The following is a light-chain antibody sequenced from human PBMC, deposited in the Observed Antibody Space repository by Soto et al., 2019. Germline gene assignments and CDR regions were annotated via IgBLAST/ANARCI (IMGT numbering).Light chain of an antibody. CDR3: QQYGSSPPS. V-gene: IGKV3-20*01. CDR1: QSVSTNY. CDR2: GAS. J-gene: IGKJ1*01. Sequence: EIVLTQSPGTLSLSPGERATLSCRASQSVSTNYLAWYQRKPGQAPRLLIYGASRRPTDIANRFSGSGSGTDFTLTVNRLKAEDFAVYYCQQYGSSPPSFGQGTKVEIK.